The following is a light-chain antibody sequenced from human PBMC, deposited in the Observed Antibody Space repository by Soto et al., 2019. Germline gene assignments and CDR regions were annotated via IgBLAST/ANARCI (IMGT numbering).Light chain of an antibody. J-gene: IGLJ2*01. CDR1: SSNIGAGYD. V-gene: IGLV1-40*01. Sequence: QSVLTQPPSVSGAPGKRVTISCTGSSSNIGAGYDVHWYQQLPGTAPKLLIYGNSNRPSGVPDRFSGSKSGTSASLAITGLQAEDEADYYCQYYDSSLSGSVVFGGVTKLTVL. CDR2: GNS. CDR3: QYYDSSLSGSVV.